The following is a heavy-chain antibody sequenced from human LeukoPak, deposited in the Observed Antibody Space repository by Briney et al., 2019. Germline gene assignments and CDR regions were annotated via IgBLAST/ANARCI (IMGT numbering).Heavy chain of an antibody. V-gene: IGHV3-30*02. CDR3: AKENNYYGMDV. Sequence: GGSLRLSCAASGFTFSSYGMHWVRQAPGKGLEWVAFIRYDGSNKYYADSVKGRFTISRDNSKNTLYLQMNSLRAEDTAVYYCAKENNYYGMDVWGQGTTVTVSS. J-gene: IGHJ6*02. CDR1: GFTFSSYG. CDR2: IRYDGSNK. D-gene: IGHD1/OR15-1a*01.